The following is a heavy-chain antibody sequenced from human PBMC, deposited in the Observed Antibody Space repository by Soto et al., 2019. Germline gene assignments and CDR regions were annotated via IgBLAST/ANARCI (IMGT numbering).Heavy chain of an antibody. J-gene: IGHJ6*02. CDR1: GGTFSSYA. D-gene: IGHD1-7*01. V-gene: IGHV1-69*01. CDR2: IIPIFGTA. CDR3: ARDSDWNYKDYYYGMDV. Sequence: QVQLVQSGAEVQKPGSSVKVSCKASGGTFSSYAISWVRQAPGQGLEWMGGIIPIFGTANYAQKFQGRVTITADESTSTAYMELSSLRSEDTAVYYCARDSDWNYKDYYYGMDVWGQGTTVTVSS.